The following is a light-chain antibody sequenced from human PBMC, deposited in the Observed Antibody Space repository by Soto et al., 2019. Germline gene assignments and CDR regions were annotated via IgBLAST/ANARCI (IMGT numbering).Light chain of an antibody. CDR3: QQVNSFPST. V-gene: IGKV1-9*01. CDR2: AAS. J-gene: IGKJ5*01. Sequence: IQLTQSPSSLSASVGDRVTITCRASQGISSHLAWYQQKPGKAPKLLIYAASTFQTGVPSRFSGGGSGTDFTLTLSSLQPEDFATHYCQQVNSFPSTFGQGTRLEIK. CDR1: QGISSH.